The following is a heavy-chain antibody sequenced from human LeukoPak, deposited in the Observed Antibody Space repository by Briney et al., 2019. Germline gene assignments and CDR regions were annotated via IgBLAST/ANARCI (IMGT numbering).Heavy chain of an antibody. D-gene: IGHD7-27*01. V-gene: IGHV3-23*01. CDR1: GFTFSSYA. Sequence: PGGSLRLSCAASGFTFSSYAMSWVRQAPGKGLEWVSAISGSGGSTCYADSVKGRFTISRDNSKSTLYLQMNSLRAEDTAVYYCAKSTDWGSGSFDYWGQGTLVTVSS. J-gene: IGHJ4*02. CDR3: AKSTDWGSGSFDY. CDR2: ISGSGGST.